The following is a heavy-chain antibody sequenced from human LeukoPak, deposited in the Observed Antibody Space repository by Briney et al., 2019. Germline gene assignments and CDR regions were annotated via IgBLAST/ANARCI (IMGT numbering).Heavy chain of an antibody. CDR2: IKQDGSEK. V-gene: IGHV3-7*01. J-gene: IGHJ4*02. CDR3: ARDEDYDILTGYYNIPLIDY. CDR1: GFTFSSYW. Sequence: PGGSLRLSCAASGFTFSSYWMSWVRQAPGKGLEWVANIKQDGSEKYYVDSVKGRFTISRDNAKNSLYLQMNSLRAEDTAVYYCARDEDYDILTGYYNIPLIDYWGQGTLVTVSS. D-gene: IGHD3-9*01.